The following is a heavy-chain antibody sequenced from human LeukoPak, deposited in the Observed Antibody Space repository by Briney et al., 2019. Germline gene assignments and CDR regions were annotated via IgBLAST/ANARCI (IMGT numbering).Heavy chain of an antibody. V-gene: IGHV1-69*13. D-gene: IGHD3-10*01. CDR3: ASDRDDYYGTA. CDR1: GGTFSSYA. Sequence: GASVKVSCTASGGTFSSYAISWVRQAPGQGLEWMGGIIPIFGTANYAQKFQGRVTITAAESTSTAYMELSSLRSEDTAVYYCASDRDDYYGTAWGQGTLVTVSS. J-gene: IGHJ5*02. CDR2: IIPIFGTA.